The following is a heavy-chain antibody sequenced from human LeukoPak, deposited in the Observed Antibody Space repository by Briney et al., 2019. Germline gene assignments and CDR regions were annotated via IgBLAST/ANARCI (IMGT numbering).Heavy chain of an antibody. CDR1: GGTFSSYA. CDR2: IIPIFGTA. CDR3: ARDKEDILTVYQGYYYYGMDV. D-gene: IGHD3-9*01. V-gene: IGHV1-69*01. J-gene: IGHJ6*04. Sequence: SVKVSCKASGGTFSSYAISWVRQAPGQGLEWMGGIIPIFGTANYAQKFQGRVTITADESTSTAYMELSSLRSEDTAVYYCARDKEDILTVYQGYYYYGMDVWGKGPTVTVSS.